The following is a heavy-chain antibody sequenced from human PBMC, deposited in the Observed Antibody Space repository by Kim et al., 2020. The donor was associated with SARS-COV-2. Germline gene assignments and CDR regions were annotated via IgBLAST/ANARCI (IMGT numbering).Heavy chain of an antibody. CDR1: GYTRTELS. D-gene: IGHD6-6*01. V-gene: IGHV1-24*01. Sequence: GSVKVSCKVSGYTRTELSMHWVRQAPGKGLEWMGGFDPEDGETIYAQKFQGRVTMTEDTSTDTAYMELSSLKSEDTAVYYCATTTAFSSSSWFDPWGQGTLVTVSS. CDR2: FDPEDGET. J-gene: IGHJ5*02. CDR3: ATTTAFSSSSWFDP.